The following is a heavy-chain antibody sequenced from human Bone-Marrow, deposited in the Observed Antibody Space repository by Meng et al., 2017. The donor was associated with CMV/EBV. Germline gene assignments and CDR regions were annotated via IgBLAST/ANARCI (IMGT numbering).Heavy chain of an antibody. D-gene: IGHD6-13*01. CDR3: ARAKGVAAAGLHYHGMDV. CDR1: GDSVSTDSAA. V-gene: IGHV6-1*01. Sequence: SQTLSLTCAISGDSVSTDSAAWNCIRQSPSRGLEWLGRTYYRSNWYSDYAISVKSRIIINPDTSNNQFSLQLNFVTPEDTAIYFCARAKGVAAAGLHYHGMDVWGQGTAVTVSS. CDR2: TYYRSNWYS. J-gene: IGHJ6*02.